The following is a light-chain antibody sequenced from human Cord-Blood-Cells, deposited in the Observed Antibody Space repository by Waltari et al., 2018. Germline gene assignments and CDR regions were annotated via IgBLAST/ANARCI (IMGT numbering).Light chain of an antibody. V-gene: IGKV1-39*01. CDR1: QSISSS. J-gene: IGKJ1*01. Sequence: DIQMTKSPSSLSASVGDTVTITCRASQSISSSLNCYQQKPGKAPTLLIYAASSLQSGVPSRFSGSGSGTDFTLTISSLQPEDFATYYCQQSYSTPRTFGQGTKVEIK. CDR3: QQSYSTPRT. CDR2: AAS.